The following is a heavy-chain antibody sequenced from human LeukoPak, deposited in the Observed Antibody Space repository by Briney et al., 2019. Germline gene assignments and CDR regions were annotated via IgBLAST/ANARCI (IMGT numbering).Heavy chain of an antibody. CDR1: GFTVSSNY. V-gene: IGHV3-66*04. Sequence: PGGSLRLPCAASGFTVSSNYMSWVRQAPGRGLEWVSVIYSGGSTYYADSVKGRFTISRDNSKNTLYLQMNSLRVDDTAVYYCARHLYYGSGSYYFDYWGQGTLVTVSS. CDR2: IYSGGST. D-gene: IGHD3-10*01. J-gene: IGHJ4*02. CDR3: ARHLYYGSGSYYFDY.